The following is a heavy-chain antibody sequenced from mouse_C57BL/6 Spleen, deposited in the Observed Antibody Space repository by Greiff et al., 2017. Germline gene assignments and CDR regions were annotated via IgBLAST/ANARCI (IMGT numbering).Heavy chain of an antibody. V-gene: IGHV5-9*01. CDR1: GFTFSSYT. Sequence: VQLKESGGGLVKPGGSLKLSCAASGFTFSSYTMSWVRQTPEKRLEWVATISGGGGNTYYPDSVKGRFTISRDNAKNTLYLQMSSLRSEDTALYYCARRYGSSYAFDYWGQGTTLTVSS. CDR2: ISGGGGNT. CDR3: ARRYGSSYAFDY. J-gene: IGHJ2*01. D-gene: IGHD1-1*01.